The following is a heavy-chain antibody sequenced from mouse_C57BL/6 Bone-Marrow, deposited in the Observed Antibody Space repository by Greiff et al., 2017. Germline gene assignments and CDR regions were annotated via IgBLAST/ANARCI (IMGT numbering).Heavy chain of an antibody. J-gene: IGHJ1*03. V-gene: IGHV1-19*01. CDR3: ARCLMGNGYWYFDV. CDR2: INPYNGGT. D-gene: IGHD2-3*01. CDR1: GYTFTDYY. Sequence: EVQLQQSGPVLVKPGASVKMSCKASGYTFTDYYMNWVKQSHGKSLEWIGVINPYNGGTSYNQKFKGKATLTVDKSSSTAYMELNSLTSEDSAVYYCARCLMGNGYWYFDVWGTGTTVTVSS.